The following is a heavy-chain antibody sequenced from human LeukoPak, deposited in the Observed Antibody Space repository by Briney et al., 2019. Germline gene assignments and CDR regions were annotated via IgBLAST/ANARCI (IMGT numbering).Heavy chain of an antibody. V-gene: IGHV4-34*01. CDR2: INHSGST. J-gene: IGHJ6*02. CDR1: GGSFSGYY. D-gene: IGHD5-18*01. CDR3: ARHSYGLYYGMDV. Sequence: PSETLSLTCAVYGGSFSGYYWSWIRQPPGKGLEWIGEINHSGSTNYNPSLKSRVTISVDTSKNQFSLKLSSVTAADTAVYYCARHSYGLYYGMDVWGQGTTVTVSS.